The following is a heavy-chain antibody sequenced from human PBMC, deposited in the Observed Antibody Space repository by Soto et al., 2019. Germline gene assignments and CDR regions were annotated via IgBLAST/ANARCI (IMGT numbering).Heavy chain of an antibody. CDR3: AREGNLDAFDI. J-gene: IGHJ3*02. V-gene: IGHV1-2*04. Sequence: ASGKVSCEASAYTVTGYYMHWVRRAPVQGLERMGWINPNSGGTNYAQKFQGWVTMTRDTSISTAYMELSRLRSDDPAVYYCAREGNLDAFDIWGQGTMVTVSS. CDR2: INPNSGGT. CDR1: AYTVTGYY. D-gene: IGHD1-1*01.